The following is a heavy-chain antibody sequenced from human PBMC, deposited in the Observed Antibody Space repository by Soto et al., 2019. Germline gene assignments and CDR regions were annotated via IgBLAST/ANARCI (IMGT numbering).Heavy chain of an antibody. CDR3: ARGHYGDYVDY. V-gene: IGHV3-30-3*01. CDR2: ISYDGSNK. D-gene: IGHD4-17*01. CDR1: GFTFSSYA. Sequence: VQLVESGGGVVQPGRSLRLSCAASGFTFSSYAMHWVRQAPGKGLEWVAVISYDGSNKYYADSVKGRFTISRDNSKNTLYLQMNSLRAEDTAVYYCARGHYGDYVDYWGQGTLVTVSS. J-gene: IGHJ4*02.